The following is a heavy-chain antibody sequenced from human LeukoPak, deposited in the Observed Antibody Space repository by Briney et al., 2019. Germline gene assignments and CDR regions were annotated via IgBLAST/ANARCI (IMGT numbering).Heavy chain of an antibody. Sequence: GASVKASCKASGYTFTGYYMHWVRQAPGQGLEWMGWINPNSGGTNYAQKFQGRVTMTRDTSISTAYMELSRLRSDDTALYYWAKVVPAAGEAFDIWGQGTMVTVSS. V-gene: IGHV1-2*02. CDR3: AKVVPAAGEAFDI. J-gene: IGHJ3*02. CDR1: GYTFTGYY. CDR2: INPNSGGT. D-gene: IGHD2-2*01.